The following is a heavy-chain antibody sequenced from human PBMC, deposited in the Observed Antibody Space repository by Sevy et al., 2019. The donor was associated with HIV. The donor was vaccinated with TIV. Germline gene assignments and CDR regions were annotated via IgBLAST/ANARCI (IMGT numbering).Heavy chain of an antibody. Sequence: GGSLRLSCEASGFTFSDYGMHWVRQAPGKGLEWVAVIWYDGSNKYYADSVKGRFTISRDNSKNKLYLQMNSLRAEDTAVYYCARDNFLPLMVSMVRGALSFYFDYWGQGTLVTVSS. CDR2: IWYDGSNK. J-gene: IGHJ4*02. D-gene: IGHD3-10*01. CDR3: ARDNFLPLMVSMVRGALSFYFDY. CDR1: GFTFSDYG. V-gene: IGHV3-33*01.